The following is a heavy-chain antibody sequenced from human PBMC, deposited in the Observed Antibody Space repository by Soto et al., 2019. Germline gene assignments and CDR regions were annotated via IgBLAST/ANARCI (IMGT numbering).Heavy chain of an antibody. CDR1: GETFTSYV. J-gene: IGHJ4*02. CDR2: ISACNGNT. Sequence: ASVKVSCKASGETFTSYVIRRVRQAPGQGLEWMGWISACNGNTNYAQKLQGRVTMTAETSASTAYMELRSLRSDDTAVYYCARGPSSYDYPEDYWGQGTLVTVSS. D-gene: IGHD3-16*01. V-gene: IGHV1-18*01. CDR3: ARGPSSYDYPEDY.